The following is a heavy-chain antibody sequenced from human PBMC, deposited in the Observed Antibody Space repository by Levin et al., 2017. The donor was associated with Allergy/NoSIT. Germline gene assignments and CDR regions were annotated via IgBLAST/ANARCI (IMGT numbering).Heavy chain of an antibody. J-gene: IGHJ4*02. V-gene: IGHV3-64D*06. D-gene: IGHD2-2*01. CDR3: ASDCSTTSCYP. CDR2: IRTNGGST. CDR1: GFTFGSFP. Sequence: GESLKISCSASGFTFGSFPMHWVRQAPGKGLEYVSGIRTNGGSTFYADSVKGRFTISRDDSKSTLYLQMSSLRTEDTAMYYCASDCSTTSCYPWGQGTLVTVSS.